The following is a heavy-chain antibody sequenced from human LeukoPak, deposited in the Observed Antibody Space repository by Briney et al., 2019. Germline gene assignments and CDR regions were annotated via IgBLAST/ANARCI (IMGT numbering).Heavy chain of an antibody. V-gene: IGHV3-74*01. J-gene: IGHJ4*02. D-gene: IGHD3-22*01. Sequence: PGGSLRLSCAASGFTFSTYWMHWVRQAPGKGLVWVSRIKSDGSKTDYADSVKGRFTISRDNAKNSLYLQMNSLRAEDTAVYYCARGDYYDSSGRYWGQGTLVTVSS. CDR1: GFTFSTYW. CDR3: ARGDYYDSSGRY. CDR2: IKSDGSKT.